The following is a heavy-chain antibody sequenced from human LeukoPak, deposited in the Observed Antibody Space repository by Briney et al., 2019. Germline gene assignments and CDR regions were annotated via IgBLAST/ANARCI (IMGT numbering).Heavy chain of an antibody. D-gene: IGHD3-10*01. CDR3: AREGSSGSYHT. J-gene: IGHJ4*02. CDR2: IYYSGST. V-gene: IGHV4-31*03. CDR1: GGSISSGGYY. Sequence: SQTLSLTCTVSGGSISSGGYYWSWIRQHPGKGPEWIGYIYYSGSTYYNPSLKSRVTISVDTSKNQFSLKLSSVTAADTAVYYCAREGSSGSYHTWGQGTLVTVSS.